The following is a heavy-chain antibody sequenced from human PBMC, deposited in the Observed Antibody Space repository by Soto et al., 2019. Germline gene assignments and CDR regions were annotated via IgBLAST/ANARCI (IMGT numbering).Heavy chain of an antibody. J-gene: IGHJ4*02. D-gene: IGHD3-10*01. CDR1: GYTFTSYA. CDR3: ARVGEWFGEFSFDY. CDR2: INAGNGNT. V-gene: IGHV1-3*01. Sequence: ASVKVSCKASGYTFTSYAMHWVRQAPGQRLEWMGWINAGNGNTKYSQKFQGGVTITRDTSASTAYMELSSLRAEDTAVYYCARVGEWFGEFSFDYWGQGTLVTVSS.